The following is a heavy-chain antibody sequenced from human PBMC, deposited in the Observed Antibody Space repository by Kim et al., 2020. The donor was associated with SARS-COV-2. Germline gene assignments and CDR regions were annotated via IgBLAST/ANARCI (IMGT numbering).Heavy chain of an antibody. CDR2: MNPNSGNT. V-gene: IGHV1-8*01. CDR1: GYTFTSYD. CDR3: ARGLSHVAGTWSFDY. J-gene: IGHJ4*02. D-gene: IGHD6-19*01. Sequence: ASVKVSCKASGYTFTSYDINWVRQATGQGLEWMGRMNPNSGNTGYAQKFQGRVTMTRNTSISTAYMELSSLRSEDTAVYYCARGLSHVAGTWSFDYWGQGTLVTVSS.